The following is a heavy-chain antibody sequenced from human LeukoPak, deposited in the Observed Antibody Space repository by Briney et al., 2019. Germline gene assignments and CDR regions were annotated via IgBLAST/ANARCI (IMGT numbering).Heavy chain of an antibody. D-gene: IGHD1-26*01. J-gene: IGHJ4*02. V-gene: IGHV4-59*01. CDR2: IQFSGTT. Sequence: SETLSLTGAGSGGFISSFYWTWLRQPPGKRLEWIGYIQFSGTTNYSPSLKSRVTLSLDTSKNQFSLKLSSVTAADSAVYYCARSDGNYFDYWGQGTLVTVSS. CDR1: GGFISSFY. CDR3: ARSDGNYFDY.